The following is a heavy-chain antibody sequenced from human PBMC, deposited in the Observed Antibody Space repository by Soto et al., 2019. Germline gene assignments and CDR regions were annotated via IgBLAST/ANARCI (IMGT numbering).Heavy chain of an antibody. CDR1: GYTLTELS. CDR3: ETYSSSWPYYYYYYMDV. CDR2: FDPDGGNT. Sequence: ASVKVSCKVSGYTLTELSMHWVRQAPGKGLEWMGGFDPDGGNTGYAQKFQGRVTMTRNTSTGTAYMELSSLRSEDTAVYYCETYSSSWPYYYYYYMDVWGKGTTVTVSS. V-gene: IGHV1-24*01. J-gene: IGHJ6*03. D-gene: IGHD6-13*01.